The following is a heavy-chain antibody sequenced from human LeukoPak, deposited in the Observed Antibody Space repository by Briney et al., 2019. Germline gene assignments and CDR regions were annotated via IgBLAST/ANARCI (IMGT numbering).Heavy chain of an antibody. V-gene: IGHV3-21*01. CDR3: ARYGAGGIAVAGTRPYYFDY. J-gene: IGHJ4*02. CDR2: ISSSSSYI. D-gene: IGHD6-19*01. CDR1: GFTFSSYG. Sequence: GGSLRLSCAASGFTFSSYGMHWVRQAPGKGLEWVSSISSSSSYIYYADSVKGRFTISRDNAKNSLYLQMNSLRAEDTAVYYCARYGAGGIAVAGTRPYYFDYWGQGTLVTVSS.